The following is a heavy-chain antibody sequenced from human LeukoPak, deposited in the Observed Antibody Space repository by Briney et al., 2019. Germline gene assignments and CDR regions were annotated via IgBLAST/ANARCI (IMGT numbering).Heavy chain of an antibody. CDR1: GGSFSVYY. J-gene: IGHJ5*02. V-gene: IGHV4-34*01. CDR3: ARRLIDYAQRGFDP. Sequence: SETLSLICGVYGGSFSVYYWSWFRRPPAKGLVGMVEINHSGSTNYNPSLKSRVTISVDTSKSQFSLKLSSVTAAATAVYYCARRLIDYAQRGFDPWGQGTLVTVSS. D-gene: IGHD4-17*01. CDR2: INHSGST.